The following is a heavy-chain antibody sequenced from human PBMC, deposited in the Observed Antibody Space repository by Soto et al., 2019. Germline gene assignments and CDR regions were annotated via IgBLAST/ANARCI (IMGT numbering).Heavy chain of an antibody. D-gene: IGHD2-2*01. CDR3: ARGCSSASCQNKYYFDY. J-gene: IGHJ4*02. CDR2: IKQDESEK. V-gene: IGHV3-7*01. Sequence: VGSVRLSCAVSGLRFSSYWMSWVRQAPGKGLEWVASIKQDESEKYYVDSVKGRFTISRDNAKNSLYLQMNSLRVEDTAVYYCARGCSSASCQNKYYFDYWGQGILVTVSS. CDR1: GLRFSSYW.